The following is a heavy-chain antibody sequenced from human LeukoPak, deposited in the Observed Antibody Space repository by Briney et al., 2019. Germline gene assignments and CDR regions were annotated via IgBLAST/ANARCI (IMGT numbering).Heavy chain of an antibody. V-gene: IGHV4-34*01. Sequence: KASETLSLTCAVYGGSFSGYYWSWIRQPPGKGLEWIGEINHSGSTNYNPSLKSRVTISVDTSKNQFSLKLSSVTAADTAVYYCARQVWLVLDYWGQGTLVTVSS. D-gene: IGHD6-19*01. CDR3: ARQVWLVLDY. CDR2: INHSGST. J-gene: IGHJ4*02. CDR1: GGSFSGYY.